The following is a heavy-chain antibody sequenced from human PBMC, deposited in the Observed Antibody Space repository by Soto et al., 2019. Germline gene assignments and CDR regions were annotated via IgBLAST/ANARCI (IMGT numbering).Heavy chain of an antibody. J-gene: IGHJ4*02. Sequence: PSETLSLTCGASGGSIGSFYWSWIRQSPGGTLEWIGYIYASRATTYNPSVASRITMSVDIPNNEFSLDLASVTAADTAVYYCTTSRYNWNFGVYWGQGTLVTVSS. CDR1: GGSIGSFY. CDR2: IYASRAT. V-gene: IGHV4-59*03. CDR3: TTSRYNWNFGVY. D-gene: IGHD1-7*01.